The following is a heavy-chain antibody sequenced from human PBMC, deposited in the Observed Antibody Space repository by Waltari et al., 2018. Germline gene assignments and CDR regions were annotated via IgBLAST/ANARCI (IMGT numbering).Heavy chain of an antibody. Sequence: QLQLQESGPGLVKPSETLSLTCSVSGGSITSNRHYWGWIRQPPGQGLEWIGTLSYSGITYTRPPLKSRVTLCSDTSRHQLSLKLSSVTATDTAVYYCAAYIGASVGTAAFDVWGQGTMVNVSS. CDR1: GGSITSNRHY. CDR2: LSYSGIT. J-gene: IGHJ3*01. CDR3: AAYIGASVGTAAFDV. V-gene: IGHV4-39*01. D-gene: IGHD5-12*01.